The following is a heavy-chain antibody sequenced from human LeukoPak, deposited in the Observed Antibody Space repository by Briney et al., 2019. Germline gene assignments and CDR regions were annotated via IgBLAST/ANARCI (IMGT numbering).Heavy chain of an antibody. CDR3: ARTYYYDSSGYYDL. CDR1: GYTFTSYG. D-gene: IGHD3-22*01. V-gene: IGHV1-18*01. CDR2: ISAYNGNT. J-gene: IGHJ4*02. Sequence: GASVKVSCKASGYTFTSYGISWVRQAPGQGLEWMGWISAYNGNTNYAQKLQGRVTMTTDTSTSTAYMELRSLRSDDTAVYYCARTYYYDSSGYYDLWGQGTLVTVSS.